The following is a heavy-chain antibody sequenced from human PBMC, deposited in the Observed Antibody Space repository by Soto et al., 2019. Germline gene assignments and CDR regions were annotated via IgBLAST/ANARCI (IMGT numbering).Heavy chain of an antibody. CDR3: ASGGVIASAGRFDY. Sequence: GGSLRLSCAASGFTFGSFWMSWVRQAPGKGLEWVANIKQEGSEKYYVDSVKGRFTISRDNAKNSLYLQMNSLRDEDTAVYFCASGGVIASAGRFDYWGQGSLVTVSS. D-gene: IGHD6-13*01. J-gene: IGHJ4*02. V-gene: IGHV3-7*05. CDR2: IKQEGSEK. CDR1: GFTFGSFW.